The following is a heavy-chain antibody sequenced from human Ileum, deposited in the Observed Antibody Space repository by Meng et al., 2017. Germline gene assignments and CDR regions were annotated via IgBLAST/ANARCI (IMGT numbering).Heavy chain of an antibody. CDR1: GFIFRTAW. CDR3: TTGYTNTWRDHS. J-gene: IGHJ4*02. CDR2: IKSKTDGGTT. V-gene: IGHV3-15*01. Sequence: EVQLVESGGGLVKPGGSLRLSCAASGFIFRTAWMNWVRQAPGKGLEWVGRIKSKTDGGTTDYAAPVKGRFTISRDDSENTLYLQMNSLIIEDTAVYYCTTGYTNTWRDHSWGQGTLVTVSS. D-gene: IGHD1-1*01.